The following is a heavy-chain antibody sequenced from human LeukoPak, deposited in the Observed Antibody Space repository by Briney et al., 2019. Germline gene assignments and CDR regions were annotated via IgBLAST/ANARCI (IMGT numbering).Heavy chain of an antibody. D-gene: IGHD5-12*01. V-gene: IGHV3-33*01. CDR3: AREKVATTRGYFDY. J-gene: IGHJ4*02. CDR1: GFTFSSYG. Sequence: GRSLRLSCAASGFTFSSYGMHWVRQAPGKGLEWVAVIWYDGSNKYYADSVKGRFTISRDNSKNTLYLQMNSLRAEDTAVYYCAREKVATTRGYFDYWGQGTLVTVSS. CDR2: IWYDGSNK.